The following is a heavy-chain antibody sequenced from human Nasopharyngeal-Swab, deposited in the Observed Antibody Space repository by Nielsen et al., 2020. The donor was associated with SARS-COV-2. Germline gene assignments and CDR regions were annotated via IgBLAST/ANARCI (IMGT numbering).Heavy chain of an antibody. D-gene: IGHD2-2*01. CDR3: ARGRQYQLLFIFVEDAFDI. Sequence: GSLRLSCTVSGGSVSSGSYYWSWIRQPPGKGLEWIGYIYYSGSTNYNPSLKSRVTISVDTSKNQFSLKLSSVTAADTAVYYCARGRQYQLLFIFVEDAFDIWSQGTMVTVSS. CDR1: GGSVSSGSYY. J-gene: IGHJ3*02. V-gene: IGHV4-61*01. CDR2: IYYSGST.